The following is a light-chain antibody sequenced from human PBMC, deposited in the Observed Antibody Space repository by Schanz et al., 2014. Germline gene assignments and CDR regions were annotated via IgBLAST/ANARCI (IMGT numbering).Light chain of an antibody. CDR2: DVS. CDR1: SSDVGGYNF. V-gene: IGLV2-8*01. J-gene: IGLJ3*02. CDR3: QSYDRSLSAWV. Sequence: QSALTQPPSASGSPGQSVTISCTGTSSDVGGYNFVSWYQQHPGKAPKLMIYDVSKRPSGVPDRFSGSKSVNTASLTISGLQAEDEADYYCQSYDRSLSAWVFGGGTKLTVL.